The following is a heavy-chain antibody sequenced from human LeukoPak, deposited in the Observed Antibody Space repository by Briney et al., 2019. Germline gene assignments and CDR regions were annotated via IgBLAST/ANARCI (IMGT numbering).Heavy chain of an antibody. CDR1: GGSISSSSYY. CDR2: IYYSGST. CDR3: ARVSAGY. D-gene: IGHD5/OR15-5a*01. J-gene: IGHJ4*02. Sequence: TSETLSLTCTVSGGSISSSSYYWGWIRQPPGKGLEWIGSIYYSGSTYYNPSLKSRVTISVDTSKNQFSLKLSSVTAADTAVYYCARVSAGYWGQGTLVTVSS. V-gene: IGHV4-39*01.